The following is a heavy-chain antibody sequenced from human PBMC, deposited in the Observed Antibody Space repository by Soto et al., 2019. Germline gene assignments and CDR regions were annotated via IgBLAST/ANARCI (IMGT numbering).Heavy chain of an antibody. CDR2: IYYSGST. D-gene: IGHD6-13*01. V-gene: IGHV4-61*01. J-gene: IGHJ4*02. Sequence: PSETLSLTCTVSGCSVSSGSYYWSWIRQPPGKGLEWIGYIYYSGSTNYNPSLKSRVTISVDTSKNQFSLKLSSVTAADTAVYYCARYSSSWTAYFDYWGQGTLVTVSS. CDR1: GCSVSSGSYY. CDR3: ARYSSSWTAYFDY.